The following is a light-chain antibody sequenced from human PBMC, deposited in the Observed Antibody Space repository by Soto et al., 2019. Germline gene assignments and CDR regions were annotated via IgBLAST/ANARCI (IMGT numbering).Light chain of an antibody. CDR2: GAS. Sequence: EIVMTQSPGTLSVSPGERATLSCRASQSISSHLAWYQQKPGQAPRLLIYGASTRSTGIPARFSGSGSGTELTPTISSLQHDDVVVYYCQQHNNWPPITFGQGTRLEIK. CDR1: QSISSH. J-gene: IGKJ5*01. V-gene: IGKV3-15*01. CDR3: QQHNNWPPIT.